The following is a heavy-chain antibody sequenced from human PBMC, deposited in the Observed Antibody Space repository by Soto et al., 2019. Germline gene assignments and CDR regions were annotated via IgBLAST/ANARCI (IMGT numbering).Heavy chain of an antibody. CDR1: VFTFSYYA. V-gene: IGHV3-30-3*01. Sequence: QPRWSLRLSCAASVFTFSYYAMHWFRQAPGKGLEWVSFISYDGSNGYYADSMKGRFTISRDNSKNTLYLQMDSLRAEDTAVYYCARDSFGLDVWGQGTTVTVSS. J-gene: IGHJ6*02. CDR3: ARDSFGLDV. CDR2: ISYDGSNG.